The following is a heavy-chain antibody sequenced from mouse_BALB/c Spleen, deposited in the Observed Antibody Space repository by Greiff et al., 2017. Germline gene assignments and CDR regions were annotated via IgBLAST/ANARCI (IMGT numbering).Heavy chain of an antibody. J-gene: IGHJ4*01. Sequence: QVQLQQSGPGLVAPSQSLSITCTVSGFSLTDYDVSWIRQPPGKGLEWLGVIWGGGSTYYNSALKSRLSISKDNSKSQVFLKMNSLQTDDTAMYYCAKHRQLGLPYAMDYWGQGTSVTVSS. CDR1: GFSLTDYD. D-gene: IGHD3-2*01. CDR2: IWGGGST. V-gene: IGHV2-6-5*01. CDR3: AKHRQLGLPYAMDY.